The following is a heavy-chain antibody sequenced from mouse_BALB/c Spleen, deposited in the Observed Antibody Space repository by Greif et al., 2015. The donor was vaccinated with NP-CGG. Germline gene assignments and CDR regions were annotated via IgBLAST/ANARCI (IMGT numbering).Heavy chain of an antibody. J-gene: IGHJ4*01. CDR2: IYPGSGNT. V-gene: IGHV1-84*02. CDR1: GYTFTDYY. CDR3: ARRTGTEAMDY. Sequence: QVQLQQPGPELVKPGASVKISCKASGYTFTDYYINWVNQKPGQGLEWIGWIYPGSGNTKYNEKFKGKATLTVDTSSSTAYKQFSSLTSEDTAAYCSARRTGTEAMDYWGQGTSVTVSS. D-gene: IGHD4-1*01.